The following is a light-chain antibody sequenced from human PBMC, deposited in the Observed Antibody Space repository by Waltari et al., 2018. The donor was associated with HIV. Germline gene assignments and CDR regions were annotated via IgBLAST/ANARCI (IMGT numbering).Light chain of an antibody. J-gene: IGKJ1*01. V-gene: IGKV2-28*01. CDR3: MQALETPRT. CDR2: LGA. Sequence: DIVMTQSPLSLPVTPGEAASISFRSSQSLLHSNGYSYLDWYLQKPGQSPQLLIYLGANRASGVPDRFSGSGSGTDFTLKISRVEAEDVGVYYCMQALETPRTFGQGTKVEIK. CDR1: QSLLHSNGYSY.